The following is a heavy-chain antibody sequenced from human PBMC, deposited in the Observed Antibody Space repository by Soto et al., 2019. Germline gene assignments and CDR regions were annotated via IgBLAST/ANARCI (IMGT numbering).Heavy chain of an antibody. CDR3: ANVYCSCGSCYRFVSY. V-gene: IGHV3-23*01. J-gene: IGHJ4*02. Sequence: PGGSLRLSCAASGFTFSDFWLHWVRQTPGKGLEWVSAISGSGGSTYYADSVKGRFTISRDNSKNTLYLQMNSLRAEDTAVYYCANVYCSCGSCYRFVSYWGQGTLVTVSS. CDR2: ISGSGGST. CDR1: GFTFSDFW. D-gene: IGHD2-15*01.